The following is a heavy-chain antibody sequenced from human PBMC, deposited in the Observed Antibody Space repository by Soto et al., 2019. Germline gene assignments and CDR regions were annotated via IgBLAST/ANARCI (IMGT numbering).Heavy chain of an antibody. V-gene: IGHV4-59*01. J-gene: IGHJ6*02. CDR1: GGSSSSYY. CDR2: TYYRWSN. Sequence: SGALSLTCTVSGGSSSSYYRSWIRQPPGKGLEGSGYTYYRWSNNYNPALKSRLTISIDTSKNHFSLKLSSVTAADPAVSYCARVFYSYGYYYGMDVWGQGTPVTVSS. D-gene: IGHD5-18*01. CDR3: ARVFYSYGYYYGMDV.